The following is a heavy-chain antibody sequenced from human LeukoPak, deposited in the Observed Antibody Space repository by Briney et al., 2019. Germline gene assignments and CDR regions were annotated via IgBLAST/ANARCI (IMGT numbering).Heavy chain of an antibody. CDR3: ARLTQITAWYIHY. CDR2: IYYSGST. CDR1: GGSISSYY. Sequence: SETLSLTCTVSGGSISSYYWSWIRQPPGKGLEWIGYIYYSGSTNYNPSLKSRLIISVDTSKNQSSLQLTSVTAADTAVYYCARLTQITAWYIHYWGQGTLVTVSS. D-gene: IGHD4-23*01. V-gene: IGHV4-59*12. J-gene: IGHJ4*02.